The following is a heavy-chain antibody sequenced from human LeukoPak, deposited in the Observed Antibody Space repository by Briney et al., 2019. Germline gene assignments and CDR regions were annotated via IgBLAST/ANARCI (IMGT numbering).Heavy chain of an antibody. D-gene: IGHD3-22*01. CDR1: GFTFSDYA. CDR3: AKDPYYYDSSGYYYYFDY. V-gene: IGHV3-30*04. Sequence: GGSLRLSCAASGFTFSDYAMHWLRQAPGKGLEWVAVISYDGSKKYYADSVKGRFTISRDNSKNTLYLQMNSLRAEDTAVYYCAKDPYYYDSSGYYYYFDYWGQGTLVTVSS. CDR2: ISYDGSKK. J-gene: IGHJ4*02.